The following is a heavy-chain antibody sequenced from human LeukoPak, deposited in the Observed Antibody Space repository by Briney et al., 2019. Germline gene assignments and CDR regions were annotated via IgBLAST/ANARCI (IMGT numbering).Heavy chain of an antibody. CDR1: GYTFTDYY. D-gene: IGHD3-16*01. CDR3: ARTGGTASNYYYYMDV. J-gene: IGHJ6*03. V-gene: IGHV1-2*02. Sequence: GASVKVSCKASGYTFTDYYMHWVRQAPGQGLEWMGWINPNSGGTNYAQKFQGRVTMTRDTSISTAYMELSRLRSDDTAVYYCARTGGTASNYYYYMDVWGKGTTVTVSS. CDR2: INPNSGGT.